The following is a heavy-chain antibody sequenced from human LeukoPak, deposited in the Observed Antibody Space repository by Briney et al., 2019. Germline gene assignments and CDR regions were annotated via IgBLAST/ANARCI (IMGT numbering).Heavy chain of an antibody. J-gene: IGHJ4*02. CDR1: GGSLSSYY. V-gene: IGHV4-59*01. Sequence: SETLSLTCTVSGGSLSSYYWSWVRQPPGKGLEWIGYIYYSGSTKYNTSLTSRVTISVEKCKKKFSLRLRSVTAADTAVYYCARVTGYRIEDYFDYWGQGTLVTVSS. D-gene: IGHD6-13*01. CDR3: ARVTGYRIEDYFDY. CDR2: IYYSGST.